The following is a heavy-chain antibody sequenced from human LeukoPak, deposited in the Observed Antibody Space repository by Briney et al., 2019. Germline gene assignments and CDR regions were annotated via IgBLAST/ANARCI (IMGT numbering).Heavy chain of an antibody. J-gene: IGHJ6*03. V-gene: IGHV1-69*04. Sequence: ASVKVSCKASGGTFSSYAISWVRQAPGQGLEWMGRIIPILGIANYAQKFQGRVTITTDESTSTAYMELSSLRSEDTAVYYCARESLELSDYYYYMDVWGKGTTVTVSS. D-gene: IGHD1-7*01. CDR3: ARESLELSDYYYYMDV. CDR2: IIPILGIA. CDR1: GGTFSSYA.